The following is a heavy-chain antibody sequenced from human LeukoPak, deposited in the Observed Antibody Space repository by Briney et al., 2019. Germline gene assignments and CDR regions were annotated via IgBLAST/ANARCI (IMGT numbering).Heavy chain of an antibody. V-gene: IGHV4-34*01. J-gene: IGHJ2*01. Sequence: PSETLPLTCALCGGSFSSYSWSWTWIRQTPEKGLEWIGEIIEKGNANYNPSLKSRVTIDLDTSKNQFSLKLTSMTAADTAMYYCARGYYPPRWYFDLWGRGTLVTVSS. CDR1: GGSFSSYS. CDR3: ARGYYPPRWYFDL. CDR2: IIEKGNA. D-gene: IGHD3-10*01.